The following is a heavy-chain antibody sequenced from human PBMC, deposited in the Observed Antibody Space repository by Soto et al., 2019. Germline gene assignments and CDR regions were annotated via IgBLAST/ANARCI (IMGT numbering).Heavy chain of an antibody. CDR3: ARDGGSGSGRYYNPCAYYYMDV. V-gene: IGHV1-3*01. CDR2: IKAGNGNT. CDR1: GYTFTSYS. J-gene: IGHJ6*03. D-gene: IGHD3-10*01. Sequence: QVQLVQSGAEVKKPGASVKVSCKASGYTFTSYSMHWVRQAPGQRLEWMGWIKAGNGNTKYSQKFHGRVTITRDTSASTAYMELSSLRSEDTAVYYCARDGGSGSGRYYNPCAYYYMDVWGKGTTVTVSS.